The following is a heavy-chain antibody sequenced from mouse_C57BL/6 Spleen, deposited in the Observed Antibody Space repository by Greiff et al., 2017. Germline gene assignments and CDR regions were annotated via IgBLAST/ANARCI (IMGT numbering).Heavy chain of an antibody. J-gene: IGHJ3*01. CDR1: GFNIKDYY. V-gene: IGHV14-1*01. CDR3: TTYYGSSPSWFAY. Sequence: VQLQQSGAELVRPGASVKLSCTASGFNIKDYYMHWVKQRPEQGLEWIGRIDPDDGDTEYTPKFQGKATMTADTSSNTAYLQLSSLTSEDTAVYYCTTYYGSSPSWFAYWGQGTLLTVSA. D-gene: IGHD1-1*01. CDR2: IDPDDGDT.